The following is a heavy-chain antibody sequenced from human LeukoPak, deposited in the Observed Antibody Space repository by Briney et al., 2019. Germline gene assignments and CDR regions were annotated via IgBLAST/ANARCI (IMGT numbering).Heavy chain of an antibody. CDR2: ISAYNGNT. CDR1: GYTFTSYG. Sequence: GASVKVSCKASGYTFTSYGISWVRPAPGQGLEWMGWISAYNGNTNYAQKLQGRVTMTTDTSTSTAYMELRSLRSDDTAVYYCARDLLGYCSGGSCSTRGIPWGQGTLVTVSS. D-gene: IGHD2-15*01. V-gene: IGHV1-18*01. J-gene: IGHJ5*02. CDR3: ARDLLGYCSGGSCSTRGIP.